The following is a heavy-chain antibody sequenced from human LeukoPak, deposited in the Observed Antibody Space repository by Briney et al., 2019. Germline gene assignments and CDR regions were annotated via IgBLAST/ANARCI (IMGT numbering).Heavy chain of an antibody. Sequence: GASVKVSCKASGYTFTSYDINWVRQATGQGLEWMGWISAYNGNTNYAQKLQGRVTMTTDTSTSTAYMELRSLRSDDTAVYYCARGATRDNWFDPWGQGTLVTVSS. CDR3: ARGATRDNWFDP. D-gene: IGHD5-24*01. CDR1: GYTFTSYD. J-gene: IGHJ5*02. V-gene: IGHV1-18*01. CDR2: ISAYNGNT.